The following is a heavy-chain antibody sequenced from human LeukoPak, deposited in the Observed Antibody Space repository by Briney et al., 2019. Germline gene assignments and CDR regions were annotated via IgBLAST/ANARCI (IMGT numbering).Heavy chain of an antibody. CDR3: ARDSGGATRQDYYFDY. D-gene: IGHD2-15*01. CDR1: GFTFSDYY. V-gene: IGHV3-11*06. CDR2: ISSSSSYI. J-gene: IGHJ4*02. Sequence: GGSLRLSCAASGFTFSDYYMSWIRQAPGKGPEWVSSISSSSSYIYYADSVKGRFTISRDNAKNSLYLQMNSLRAEDTAVYYCARDSGGATRQDYYFDYWGQGTLVTVSS.